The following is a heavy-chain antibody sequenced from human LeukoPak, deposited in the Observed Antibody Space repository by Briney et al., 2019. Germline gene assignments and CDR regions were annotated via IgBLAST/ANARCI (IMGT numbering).Heavy chain of an antibody. V-gene: IGHV4-39*01. D-gene: IGHD3-3*01. Sequence: SETLSLTCTVSGGSISSSRYYWGWIRQPPGKGLEWIGSIYYSGITNYNPSLKSRVTTSMDTSKNQFSLKLTSVTAADTAVYYCARLSQPGGGYYPAFDYWGQGTLVTVSS. J-gene: IGHJ4*02. CDR2: IYYSGIT. CDR1: GGSISSSRYY. CDR3: ARLSQPGGGYYPAFDY.